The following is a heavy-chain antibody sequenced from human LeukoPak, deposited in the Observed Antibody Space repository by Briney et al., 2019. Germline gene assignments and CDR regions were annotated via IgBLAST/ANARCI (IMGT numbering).Heavy chain of an antibody. V-gene: IGHV3-23*01. CDR2: ISGSGGST. CDR1: GFTFSSYA. J-gene: IGHJ5*02. D-gene: IGHD2-2*01. CDR3: AKGSCSSTSCPAGWFDP. Sequence: GGSLRLSCAASGFTFSSYAMSWVRQAPGKGLEWVSAISGSGGSTYYADSVKGRFTISRDNSKNTLYLQMNSLRAEDTAVYYCAKGSCSSTSCPAGWFDPWGQGTLVTVSS.